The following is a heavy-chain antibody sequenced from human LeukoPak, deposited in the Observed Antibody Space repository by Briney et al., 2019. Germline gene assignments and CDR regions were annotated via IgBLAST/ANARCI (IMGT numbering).Heavy chain of an antibody. CDR3: ASPPTYYYDSSGLGLGY. Sequence: GGSLRLYCAASGFTFSSYAMHWVRQAPGKGPEWVAVISYDGSNKYYADSVKGRFTISRDNSKNTLYLQMNSLRAEDTAVYYCASPPTYYYDSSGLGLGYWGQGTLVTVSS. CDR2: ISYDGSNK. J-gene: IGHJ4*02. D-gene: IGHD3-22*01. V-gene: IGHV3-30-3*01. CDR1: GFTFSSYA.